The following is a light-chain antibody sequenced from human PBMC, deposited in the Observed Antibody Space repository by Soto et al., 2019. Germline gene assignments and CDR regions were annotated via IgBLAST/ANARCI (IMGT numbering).Light chain of an antibody. CDR1: QSINSG. J-gene: IGKJ4*01. V-gene: IGKV3-15*01. Sequence: EIVLTQSPATLSVSPGERATLSCRASQSINSGSLAWYQQKPGQAPRLLIYGTSTRATAIPARFSGSGSGTEFTLTIKSLQSEDFAVYYCQQYDNWPLTFGGGTKVDIK. CDR2: GTS. CDR3: QQYDNWPLT.